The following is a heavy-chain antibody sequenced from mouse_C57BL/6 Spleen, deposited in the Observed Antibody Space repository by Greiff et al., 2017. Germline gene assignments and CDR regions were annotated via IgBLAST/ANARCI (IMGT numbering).Heavy chain of an antibody. V-gene: IGHV1-61*01. CDR1: GYTFTSYW. CDR2: IYPSDSET. J-gene: IGHJ2*01. CDR3: AREEDGSYFDY. D-gene: IGHD1-1*01. Sequence: QVQLQQPGAELVRPGSSVKLSCKASGYTFTSYWMDWVKQRPGQGLEWIGNIYPSDSETHYTQKFKAKATLTVDKSSSTAYMQLSSLTSEDSAVYYGAREEDGSYFDYWGQGTTLTVAS.